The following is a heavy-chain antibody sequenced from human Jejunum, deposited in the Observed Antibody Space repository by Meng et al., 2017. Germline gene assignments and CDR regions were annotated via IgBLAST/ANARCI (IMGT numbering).Heavy chain of an antibody. J-gene: IGHJ6*02. V-gene: IGHV3-23*01. CDR3: AKDPIEYGSGSRHYHYGMDV. CDR1: GFTFRSHA. Sequence: GESLKISCAASGFTFRSHAMSWVRQAPGKGLEWVSAISGSGFSTYYIDSVKGRFIISRDNSKNTLYLQMNSLRAGDTAVYYCAKDPIEYGSGSRHYHYGMDVWGQGNMVTVSS. D-gene: IGHD3-10*01. CDR2: ISGSGFST.